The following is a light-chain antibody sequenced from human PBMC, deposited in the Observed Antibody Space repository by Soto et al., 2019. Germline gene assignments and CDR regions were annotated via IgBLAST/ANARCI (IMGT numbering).Light chain of an antibody. CDR3: QQYNNWPRT. V-gene: IGKV3-15*01. J-gene: IGKJ1*01. CDR2: DAS. Sequence: ETVMTQSTATLSVSPGERATLSCRASQSIRSTLAWFQQKPGQAPRLLIYDASKRATGIPARFSGSGSGTEFTLTISSLQSEDFAVYYCQQYNNWPRTFGQGTKVDIK. CDR1: QSIRST.